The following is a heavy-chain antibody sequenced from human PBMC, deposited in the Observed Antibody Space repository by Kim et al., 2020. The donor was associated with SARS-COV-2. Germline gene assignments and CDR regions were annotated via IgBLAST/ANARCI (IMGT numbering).Heavy chain of an antibody. CDR2: ISYDGSYK. D-gene: IGHD6-13*01. CDR3: ARDRSSSWYYYYYGMDV. J-gene: IGHJ6*02. Sequence: GGSLRLSCAASGFTFSSYAMHWVRQAPGKGLEWVAVISYDGSYKYYADSVKGRFTISRDNSKNTLYLQMNSLRAEDTAVYYCARDRSSSWYYYYYGMDVWGQGTTVTVSS. V-gene: IGHV3-30-3*01. CDR1: GFTFSSYA.